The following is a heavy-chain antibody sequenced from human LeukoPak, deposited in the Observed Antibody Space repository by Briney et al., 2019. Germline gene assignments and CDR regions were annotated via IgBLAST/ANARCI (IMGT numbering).Heavy chain of an antibody. CDR1: GFTFSSYW. D-gene: IGHD5-12*01. CDR3: ARDLERRYSGYVFDY. J-gene: IGHJ4*02. Sequence: GGSLRLSCAASGFTFSSYWMSWVRQAPGKGLEWVANINQDVSQRYYVDSLKDRFTISRDNAKSSLYLQMNSLRAEDTAVYYCARDLERRYSGYVFDYWGQGTLVTVSS. V-gene: IGHV3-7*01. CDR2: INQDVSQR.